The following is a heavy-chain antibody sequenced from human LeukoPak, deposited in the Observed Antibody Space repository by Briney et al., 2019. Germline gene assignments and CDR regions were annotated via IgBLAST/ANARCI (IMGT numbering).Heavy chain of an antibody. J-gene: IGHJ5*02. CDR1: GYTFTSYG. V-gene: IGHV1-18*01. D-gene: IGHD3-3*01. CDR3: ARDGSKVVEYDFWSGYSNWFDP. Sequence: ASVKVSCTASGYTFTSYGISWVRQAPGQGLEWMGWISTYNGNPNYAQKFQGRVTITADKSTSTAYMELSSLRSEDTAVYYCARDGSKVVEYDFWSGYSNWFDPWGQGTLVTVSS. CDR2: ISTYNGNP.